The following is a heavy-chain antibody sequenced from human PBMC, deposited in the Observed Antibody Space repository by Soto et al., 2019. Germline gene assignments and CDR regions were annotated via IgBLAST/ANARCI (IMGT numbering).Heavy chain of an antibody. V-gene: IGHV1-69*12. CDR1: GGTFSSYG. CDR3: GSDRGYGLIN. CDR2: IIPMFGIT. J-gene: IGHJ4*02. D-gene: IGHD2-15*01. Sequence: QVQLVQSGAEVKKPGSSLKVSCKVSGGTFSSYGFNWVRQAPGQGLEWMGGIIPMFGITNHTQKFQDRMTIRADGLTSIAYMQLTSLGSADMPIYFCGSDRGYGLINWGQGTLIADSS.